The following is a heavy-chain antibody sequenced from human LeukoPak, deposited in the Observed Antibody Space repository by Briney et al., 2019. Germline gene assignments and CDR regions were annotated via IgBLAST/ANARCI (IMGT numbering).Heavy chain of an antibody. V-gene: IGHV4-34*01. Sequence: PSETLSLTCAVYGGSFSGYYWSWIRQPPGKGLEWIGEINHSGSTNYNPSLKSRVTISVDTSKNQFSLKLSSVTAADTAVYYCARGRGYSGSYYVRGTPYYFDYWGQGTLVTVSS. CDR2: INHSGST. D-gene: IGHD1-26*01. CDR1: GGSFSGYY. CDR3: ARGRGYSGSYYVRGTPYYFDY. J-gene: IGHJ4*02.